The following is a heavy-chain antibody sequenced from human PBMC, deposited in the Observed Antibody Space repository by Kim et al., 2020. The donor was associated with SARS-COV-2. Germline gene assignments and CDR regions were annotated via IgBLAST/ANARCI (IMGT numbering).Heavy chain of an antibody. V-gene: IGHV3-30-3*01. CDR3: ASSIASLGELCGY. D-gene: IGHD3-10*01. CDR1: GFTFSSYA. J-gene: IGHJ4*02. Sequence: GGSLRLSCAASGFTFSSYAMHWVRQAPGKGLEWVAVISYDGSNKYYADSVKGRFTISRDNSKNTLYLQMNSLRAEDTAVYYCASSIASLGELCGYWGQGTLVTVSS. CDR2: ISYDGSNK.